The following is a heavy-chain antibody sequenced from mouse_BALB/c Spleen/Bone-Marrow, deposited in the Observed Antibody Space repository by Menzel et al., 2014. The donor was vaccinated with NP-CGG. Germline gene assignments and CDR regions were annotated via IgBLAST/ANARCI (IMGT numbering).Heavy chain of an antibody. J-gene: IGHJ4*01. CDR3: ARRDYAMDY. V-gene: IGHV1-54*01. Sequence: QVQLQQSGAELVRPGTSVTVSCKASGYAFXNYLIDWVKQRPGQGLEWIGVINPGSGGTNYNEKFKGKATLTADKSSSTAYMQLSSLTSDDSAVYFCARRDYAMDYWGQGTSVTVSS. CDR1: GYAFXNYL. CDR2: INPGSGGT.